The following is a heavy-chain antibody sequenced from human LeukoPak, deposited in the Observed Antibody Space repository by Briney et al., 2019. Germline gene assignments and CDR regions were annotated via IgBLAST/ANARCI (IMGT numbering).Heavy chain of an antibody. CDR2: INTNTGNP. V-gene: IGHV7-4-1*02. CDR1: GYTFTSYA. Sequence: ASVKVSCKASGYTFTSYAMNWVRQAPGQGLEWMGWINTNTGNPTYAQGFTGRFVFSLDTSVSTAYLQISSLKAEDTAVYYCARELGDTAMALYYFDYWGQGTLVTVSS. J-gene: IGHJ4*02. D-gene: IGHD5-18*01. CDR3: ARELGDTAMALYYFDY.